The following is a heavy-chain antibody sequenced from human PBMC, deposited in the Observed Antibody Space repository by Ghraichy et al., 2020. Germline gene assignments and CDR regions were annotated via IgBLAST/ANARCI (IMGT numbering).Heavy chain of an antibody. V-gene: IGHV4-39*01. J-gene: IGHJ6*02. CDR3: ARRIGGRLPYYYYGMDV. CDR2: IYYSGST. CDR1: GGSISSSSYY. Sequence: SETLSLTCTVSGGSISSSSYYWGWIRQPPGKGLEWIGSIYYSGSTYYNPSLKSRVTISVDTSKNQFSLKLSSVTAADTAVYYCARRIGGRLPYYYYGMDVWGQGTTVTVSS. D-gene: IGHD3-10*01.